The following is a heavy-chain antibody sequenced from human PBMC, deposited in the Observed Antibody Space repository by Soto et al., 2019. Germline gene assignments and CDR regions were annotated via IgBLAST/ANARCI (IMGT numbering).Heavy chain of an antibody. D-gene: IGHD1-26*01. V-gene: IGHV1-69*01. CDR2: IIPIFGTA. CDR3: ARALVVGGGSYFDLWFDP. Sequence: QVQLVQSGAEVKKPGSSVKVSCKASGGTFSSYAISWVRQAPGQGLEWMGGIIPIFGTANYAQKFQGRVTITADESTSTADMELSSLRSEDTAVYYCARALVVGGGSYFDLWFDPWGQGTLVTVSS. CDR1: GGTFSSYA. J-gene: IGHJ5*02.